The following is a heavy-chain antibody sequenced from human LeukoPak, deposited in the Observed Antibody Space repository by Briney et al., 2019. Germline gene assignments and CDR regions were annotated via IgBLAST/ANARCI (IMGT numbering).Heavy chain of an antibody. CDR3: AKTPMIVVVYYYFDY. CDR2: ISGSGGST. CDR1: GFTFSSYA. V-gene: IGHV3-23*01. J-gene: IGHJ4*02. D-gene: IGHD3-22*01. Sequence: GGSLRLSCAASGFTFSSYAMSWVRQAPGKGLEWVSAISGSGGSTYYADSVKGRFTISRDNSKNTLYLQMNSLRAEDTAVYYCAKTPMIVVVYYYFDYWGQGTLVTVSS.